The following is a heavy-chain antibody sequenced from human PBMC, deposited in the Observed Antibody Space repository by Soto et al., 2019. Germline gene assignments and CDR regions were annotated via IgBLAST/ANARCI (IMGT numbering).Heavy chain of an antibody. D-gene: IGHD3-22*01. CDR1: GFTFSSYG. J-gene: IGHJ4*02. Sequence: QVQLVESGGGVVQPGRSLRLSCAVSGFTFSSYGMNWVRQAPGKGLEWVAAIYYDGSNKYYADSVRGRFTISRDNFKNTLCLHMNRLRAEDTAVYYCARDSKDDSSGYYAGFDYWGQGTRVTVSS. CDR3: ARDSKDDSSGYYAGFDY. CDR2: IYYDGSNK. V-gene: IGHV3-33*01.